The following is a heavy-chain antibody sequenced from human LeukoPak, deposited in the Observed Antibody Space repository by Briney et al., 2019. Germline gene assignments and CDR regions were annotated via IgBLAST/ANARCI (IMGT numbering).Heavy chain of an antibody. V-gene: IGHV3-66*01. CDR1: GFTVSTYY. CDR2: IYGGGST. CDR3: ARDQDYDTSGYYGFDAFDI. D-gene: IGHD3-22*01. Sequence: GGSLRISCAASGFTVSTYYMSWVRLAPGKGLESVAVIYGGGSTFYADSVKDRFTISRDNSKNSVFLQMKSLRAEDTAVYFCARDQDYDTSGYYGFDAFDIWGPGTMVTVSS. J-gene: IGHJ3*02.